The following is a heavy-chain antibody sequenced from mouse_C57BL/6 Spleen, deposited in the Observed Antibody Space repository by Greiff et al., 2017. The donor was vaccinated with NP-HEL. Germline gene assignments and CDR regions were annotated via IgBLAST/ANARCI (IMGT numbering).Heavy chain of an antibody. J-gene: IGHJ1*03. V-gene: IGHV1-80*01. CDR2: IYPGDGDT. Sequence: VQLQQSGAELVKPGASVKISCKASGYAFSSYWMNWVKQRPGKGLEWIGQIYPGDGDTNYNGKFKGKATLTADKSSSTAYMQLSSLTSEDSAVYFCARGAGNYYGSSGYFDVWGTGTTVTVSS. CDR3: ARGAGNYYGSSGYFDV. CDR1: GYAFSSYW. D-gene: IGHD1-1*01.